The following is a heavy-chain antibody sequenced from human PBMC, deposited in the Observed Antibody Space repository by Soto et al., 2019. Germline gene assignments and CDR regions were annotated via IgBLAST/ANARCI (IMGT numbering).Heavy chain of an antibody. CDR1: GFTFSSYA. J-gene: IGHJ5*01. V-gene: IGHV3-23*01. CDR3: ARLVPGTWFGDC. Sequence: EVQLLGSGGGLVQPGGSLRLSCAASGFTFSSYAMSWVRQAPGKGLEWVAAISAGEGSAYYTDSVKGRFTVSRDNSMNTLYRQMNSLRAEETATYYCARLVPGTWFGDCWGHGTLVSVSS. CDR2: ISAGEGSA. D-gene: IGHD6-19*01.